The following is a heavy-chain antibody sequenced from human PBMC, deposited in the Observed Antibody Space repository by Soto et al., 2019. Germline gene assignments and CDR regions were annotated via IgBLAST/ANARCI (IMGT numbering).Heavy chain of an antibody. Sequence: QVQLQESGPGLVKPSETLSLTCTVSGGSISSYYWNWFRQPPGKGLEWIGYTNYSGSTNYNPSLKRRVTISIYTSKSQFAVELSAVTAADTAVYFCARDTCRGHSYDYFDYWGQGTLVTVSS. CDR1: GGSISSYY. CDR2: TNYSGST. CDR3: ARDTCRGHSYDYFDY. J-gene: IGHJ4*02. V-gene: IGHV4-59*01. D-gene: IGHD5-18*01.